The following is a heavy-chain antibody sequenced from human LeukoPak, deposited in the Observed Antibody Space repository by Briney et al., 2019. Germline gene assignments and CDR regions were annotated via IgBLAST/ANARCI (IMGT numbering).Heavy chain of an antibody. V-gene: IGHV3-21*01. Sequence: PGGSLRLSCAASGFTFSSYAMSWVRQAPGKGLEWVSSISSSSSYIYYADSVKGRFTISRDNAKNSLYLQMNSLRAEDTAVYYCARDRRLGELSFDYWGQGTLVTVSS. CDR1: GFTFSSYA. CDR2: ISSSSSYI. D-gene: IGHD3-16*02. J-gene: IGHJ4*02. CDR3: ARDRRLGELSFDY.